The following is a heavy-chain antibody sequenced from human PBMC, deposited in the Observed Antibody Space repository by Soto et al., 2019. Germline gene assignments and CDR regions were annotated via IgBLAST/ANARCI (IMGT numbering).Heavy chain of an antibody. Sequence: SVKVSCKASGGTFSSYTISWVRQAPGQGLEWMGRIIPILGIANYAQKFQGRVTITADKSTSTAYMELSSLRSEDTAVYYCAREYYDILTGYSHYYYYGMDVWG. CDR2: IIPILGIA. V-gene: IGHV1-69*04. CDR1: GGTFSSYT. D-gene: IGHD3-9*01. J-gene: IGHJ6*02. CDR3: AREYYDILTGYSHYYYYGMDV.